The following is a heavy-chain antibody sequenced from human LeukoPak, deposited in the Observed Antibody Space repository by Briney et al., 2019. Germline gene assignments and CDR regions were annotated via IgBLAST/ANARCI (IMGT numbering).Heavy chain of an antibody. CDR3: ARVDMVDYGMDV. D-gene: IGHD2-8*01. Sequence: GASVKVSCTASGYTFTRYGICWVRQAPGQGLEWMGWISAYNGNTNYAQKLQGRVTMSTDTSTSTAYMELRSLRSDDTAVYYCARVDMVDYGMDVWGKGTTVTASS. CDR2: ISAYNGNT. J-gene: IGHJ6*04. CDR1: GYTFTRYG. V-gene: IGHV1-18*04.